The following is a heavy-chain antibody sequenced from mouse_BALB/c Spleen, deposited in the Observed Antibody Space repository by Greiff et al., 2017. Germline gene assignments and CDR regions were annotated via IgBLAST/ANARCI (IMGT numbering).Heavy chain of an antibody. D-gene: IGHD4-1*01. J-gene: IGHJ4*01. CDR1: GFTFSDYG. Sequence: EVQRVESGGGLVQPGGSRKLSCAASGFTFSDYGMAWVRQAPGKGPEWVAFLSNLAYSIYYADTVTGRFTISRENAKNTLYLEMSSLRSEDTAMYYCARRTSWDGAMDYWGQGTSVTVSS. CDR2: LSNLAYSI. V-gene: IGHV5-15*02. CDR3: ARRTSWDGAMDY.